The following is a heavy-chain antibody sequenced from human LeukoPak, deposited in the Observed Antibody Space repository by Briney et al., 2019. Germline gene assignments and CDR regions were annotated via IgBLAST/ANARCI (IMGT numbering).Heavy chain of an antibody. CDR2: ITWNSGTI. CDR1: GLTFYDYA. D-gene: IGHD3-10*01. CDR3: AAGAGIIRY. Sequence: GRSLRLSCAVSGLTFYDYAMHWVRQAPGKGLERVSGITWNSGTIAHADSVKGRFTISRDNAKNSLYLQVNSLRSEDTALYYCAAGAGIIRYWGQGTLVTVSS. V-gene: IGHV3-9*01. J-gene: IGHJ4*02.